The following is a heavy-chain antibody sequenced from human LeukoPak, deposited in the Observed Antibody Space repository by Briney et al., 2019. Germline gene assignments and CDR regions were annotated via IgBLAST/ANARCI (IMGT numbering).Heavy chain of an antibody. CDR3: ARELLQQQMPSDY. Sequence: ASVTVSYKASGYTFTSCGISWVRQAPGQGLEWMGWIRAYNGNTNYAQKLQGRVTMTTDTSTSTAYMELRNLRSDDTAVYYCARELLQQQMPSDYWGQGTLVTVSS. V-gene: IGHV1-18*01. CDR1: GYTFTSCG. J-gene: IGHJ4*02. CDR2: IRAYNGNT. D-gene: IGHD6-13*01.